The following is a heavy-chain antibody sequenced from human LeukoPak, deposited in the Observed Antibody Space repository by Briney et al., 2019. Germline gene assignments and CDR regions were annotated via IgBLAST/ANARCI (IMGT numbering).Heavy chain of an antibody. D-gene: IGHD3-22*01. V-gene: IGHV1-18*01. CDR3: ARVPDYYDSSGYYS. CDR1: GYTFTSYG. J-gene: IGHJ4*02. CDR2: ISAYNGNT. Sequence: ASVKVSCKAPGYTFTSYGISWVRQAPGQGLEWMGWISAYNGNTNYAQKLQGRVTMTTDTSTSTAYMELRSLRSDDTAVYYCARVPDYYDSSGYYSWGQGTLVTVSS.